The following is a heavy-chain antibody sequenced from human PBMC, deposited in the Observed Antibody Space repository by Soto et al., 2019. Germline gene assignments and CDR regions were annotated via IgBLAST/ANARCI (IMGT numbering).Heavy chain of an antibody. CDR2: IKAGNGDI. Sequence: QVQLVQSGAEVMQPGASVKVSCKASGYPFTSPATHWVRQAPGQRLEWMGWIKAGNGDIKYSQKFQGRVTFTTDASANTAYMELSSLRSEDTAVYYCATYVGYSNTCLSHWGQGTLVTVSS. CDR1: GYPFTSPA. V-gene: IGHV1-3*01. CDR3: ATYVGYSNTCLSH. J-gene: IGHJ4*02. D-gene: IGHD1-26*01.